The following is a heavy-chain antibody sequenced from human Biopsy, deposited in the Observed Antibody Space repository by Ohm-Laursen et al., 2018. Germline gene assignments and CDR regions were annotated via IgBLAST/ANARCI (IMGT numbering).Heavy chain of an antibody. CDR3: ARVFCTSTTCYGLLDN. V-gene: IGHV1-18*01. CDR2: INTYSGNT. D-gene: IGHD2/OR15-2a*01. Sequence: ASVKVSCKASGYTFTTYGISWVRQAPGQGLEWMGWINTYSGNTNYGKKFHDRVIMTSDTSTSTAYLEHRSLRSDDTAVYYCARVFCTSTTCYGLLDNWGQGTVVTVSS. J-gene: IGHJ4*02. CDR1: GYTFTTYG.